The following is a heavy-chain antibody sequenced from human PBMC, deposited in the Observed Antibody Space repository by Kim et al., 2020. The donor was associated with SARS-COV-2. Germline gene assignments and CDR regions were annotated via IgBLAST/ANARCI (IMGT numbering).Heavy chain of an antibody. V-gene: IGHV3-33*01. J-gene: IGHJ6*02. CDR3: ARVTPLLYDFWSGSENGMDV. CDR1: GFTFSSYG. Sequence: GGSLRLSCAASGFTFSSYGMHWVRQAPGKGLEWVAVIWYDGSNKYYADSVKGRFTISRDNSKNTLYLQMNSLRAEDTAVYYCARVTPLLYDFWSGSENGMDVWGQGTTVTVSS. CDR2: IWYDGSNK. D-gene: IGHD3-3*01.